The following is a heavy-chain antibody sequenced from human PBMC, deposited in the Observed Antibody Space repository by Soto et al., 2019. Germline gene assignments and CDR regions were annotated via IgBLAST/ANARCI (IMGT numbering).Heavy chain of an antibody. J-gene: IGHJ4*02. V-gene: IGHV3-11*05. D-gene: IGHD1-26*01. Sequence: QVQVVESGGGLVKPGGSLRLSCAASAFTLSDYYTTWIRQAPGKGLEWVSYISNSGSDTSYADSVKGRFTTSRDNARNSLYLQMNSLRAEDTAVYYCARGKELPEYWGRGTLVTVSS. CDR2: ISNSGSDT. CDR1: AFTLSDYY. CDR3: ARGKELPEY.